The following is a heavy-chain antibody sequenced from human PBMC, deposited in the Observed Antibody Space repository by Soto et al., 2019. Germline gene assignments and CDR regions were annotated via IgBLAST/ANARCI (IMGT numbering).Heavy chain of an antibody. CDR2: IISSISYI. V-gene: IGHV3-21*01. CDR1: GFTLSSYS. D-gene: IGHD2-2*01. Sequence: GGSLRLSCAASGFTLSSYSMSWVRQAPGKGLDWFSSIISSISYIYYADSVKGRFTISRDNAKNSLYLQMNSLRAEDTAVYYCARASSDIVVVTDVDYWGQGTLVTVSS. CDR3: ARASSDIVVVTDVDY. J-gene: IGHJ4*02.